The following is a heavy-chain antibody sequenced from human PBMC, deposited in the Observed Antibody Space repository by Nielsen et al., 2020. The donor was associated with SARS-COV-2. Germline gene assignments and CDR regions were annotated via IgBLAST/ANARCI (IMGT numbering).Heavy chain of an antibody. CDR3: ARDLGSFVPAAMHTFDY. J-gene: IGHJ4*02. CDR2: INSDGSST. Sequence: GGSLRLSCAASGFTLSSYWMHWVRQAPGKGLVWVSRINSDGSSTSYADSVKGRFTISRDNAKNTLYLQMNSLRAEDTAVYYCARDLGSFVPAAMHTFDYWGQGTLVTVSS. V-gene: IGHV3-74*01. CDR1: GFTLSSYW. D-gene: IGHD2-2*01.